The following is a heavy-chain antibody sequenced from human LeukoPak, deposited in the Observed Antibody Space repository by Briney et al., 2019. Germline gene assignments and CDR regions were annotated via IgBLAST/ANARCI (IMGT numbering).Heavy chain of an antibody. J-gene: IGHJ4*02. D-gene: IGHD1-26*01. CDR3: ARATGSGRYGRLDY. Sequence: GGSLRLSCAASGFTFGSYAMNWVRQAPGKGLVWISRINSDGKITIYADSVKGRFTISGDNAKNTLYLQMNSLRAEDTAVYYCARATGSGRYGRLDYWGQGTLVTVSS. CDR2: INSDGKIT. CDR1: GFTFGSYA. V-gene: IGHV3-74*01.